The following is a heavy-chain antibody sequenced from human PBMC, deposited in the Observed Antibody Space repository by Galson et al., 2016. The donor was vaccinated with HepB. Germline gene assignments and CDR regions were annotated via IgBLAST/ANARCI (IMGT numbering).Heavy chain of an antibody. CDR2: LNGSGRKT. V-gene: IGHV3-23*01. J-gene: IGHJ3*02. Sequence: SLRLSCAASGFTFTSYALSWVRQAPGRGLEWVSTLNGSGRKTYYADSVKGRFTISRDNSKNTLFLQMNSLRVEDTAVYYCAKSFVKKDFWNYYLADAFDIRGQGTTVTVST. CDR3: AKSFVKKDFWNYYLADAFDI. CDR1: GFTFTSYA. D-gene: IGHD3-3*01.